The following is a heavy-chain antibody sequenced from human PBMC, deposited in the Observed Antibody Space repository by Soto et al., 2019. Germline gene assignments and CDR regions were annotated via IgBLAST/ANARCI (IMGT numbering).Heavy chain of an antibody. CDR3: AKDYGEGAFDI. J-gene: IGHJ3*02. Sequence: GGSLRLSCAASGFTLSSYAMSWVRQAPGKGLEWVSGISGSGGGAYYADSVKVRFTISRDNSKNTLYLQMNSLRAEDTAVYYCAKDYGEGAFDIWGQGTMVTVSS. CDR1: GFTLSSYA. V-gene: IGHV3-23*01. CDR2: ISGSGGGA. D-gene: IGHD3-10*01.